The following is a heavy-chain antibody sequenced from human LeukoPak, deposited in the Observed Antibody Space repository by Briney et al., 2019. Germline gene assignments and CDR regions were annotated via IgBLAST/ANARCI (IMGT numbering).Heavy chain of an antibody. CDR1: GFIFSNFD. CDR3: ARGGLESPWSGYNAPDF. CDR2: INAGGGST. D-gene: IGHD3-3*01. V-gene: IGHV3-64*02. J-gene: IGHJ4*02. Sequence: PGGSLRLSCAASGFIFSNFDTHWVRQAPGKGLEYVSSINAGGGSTYYAASVKGRFTISRDAVKDTLYLQMGSVRIEDTAVYYCARGGLESPWSGYNAPDFWGQGTLVAVSS.